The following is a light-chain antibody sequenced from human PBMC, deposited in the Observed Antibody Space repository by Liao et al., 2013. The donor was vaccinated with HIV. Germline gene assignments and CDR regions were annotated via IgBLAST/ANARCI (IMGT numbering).Light chain of an antibody. Sequence: SYELSQPTSLSVSPGQTANITCSEDQSGDADVSWYQQKPGQSPVLVISQDNRRPSGIPDRFSGSKSGNTASLTISGTQAVDEADYYCQAWDSSTLWVFGGGTKLTVL. CDR1: QSGDAD. CDR2: QDN. V-gene: IGLV3-1*01. J-gene: IGLJ3*02. CDR3: QAWDSSTLWV.